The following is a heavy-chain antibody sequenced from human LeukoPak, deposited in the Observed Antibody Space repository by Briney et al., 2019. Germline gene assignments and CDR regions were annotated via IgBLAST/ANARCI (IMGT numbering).Heavy chain of an antibody. D-gene: IGHD6-19*01. CDR1: GGSFSGYY. Sequence: SETLSLTCAVYGGSFSGYYWSWIRQPPGKGLEWIGEINHSGSTNYNPSLKSRVTISVDTSKNQFSLKLSSVTAADTAVYYCARHSSGWFPSWFDPWGQGTLVTVSS. CDR2: INHSGST. CDR3: ARHSSGWFPSWFDP. V-gene: IGHV4-34*01. J-gene: IGHJ5*02.